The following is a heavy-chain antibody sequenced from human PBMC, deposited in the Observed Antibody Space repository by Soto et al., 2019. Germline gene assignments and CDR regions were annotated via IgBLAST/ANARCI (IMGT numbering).Heavy chain of an antibody. D-gene: IGHD2-2*01. V-gene: IGHV1-69*01. Sequence: QVQLVQSGAEVKKPGSSVKVSCKASGGTFGSYAISWVRQDPGQGLEWMGGIIPIPGTANYAQKFQGRVTIAADESTSTAYMELSSLRSEDTAVYYCARSQGSSTSLEIYYYYYYGMEVWGQGTTVTVSS. CDR1: GGTFGSYA. J-gene: IGHJ6*02. CDR2: IIPIPGTA. CDR3: ARSQGSSTSLEIYYYYYYGMEV.